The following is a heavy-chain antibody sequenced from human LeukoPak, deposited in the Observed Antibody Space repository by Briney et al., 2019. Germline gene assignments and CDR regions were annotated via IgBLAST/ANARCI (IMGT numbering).Heavy chain of an antibody. D-gene: IGHD3-22*01. V-gene: IGHV3-30*03. Sequence: PGGSLRLSCAASGFTFSSYGMHWVRQAPGKGLEWVAVISYDGSNKYYADSVKGRFTISRDNSKNTLYLQMNSLRAEDTAVYYCARVHYYDTRGYHGWFFDLWGRGTLVTVSS. CDR3: ARVHYYDTRGYHGWFFDL. CDR2: ISYDGSNK. CDR1: GFTFSSYG. J-gene: IGHJ2*01.